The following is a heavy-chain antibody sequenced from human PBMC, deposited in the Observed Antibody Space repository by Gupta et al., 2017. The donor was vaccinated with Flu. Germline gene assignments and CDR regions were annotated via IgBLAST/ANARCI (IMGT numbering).Heavy chain of an antibody. CDR2: IYYGGAT. CDR3: ARLDFWSGRVFDP. J-gene: IGHJ5*02. D-gene: IGHD3-3*01. Sequence: IRQPPGKGLEWVGNIYYGGATYYNPSLKSRVTMSVDTSKNQFSLKLNSVTAADTALYYCARLDFWSGRVFDPWGQGTLVTVSS. V-gene: IGHV4-39*01.